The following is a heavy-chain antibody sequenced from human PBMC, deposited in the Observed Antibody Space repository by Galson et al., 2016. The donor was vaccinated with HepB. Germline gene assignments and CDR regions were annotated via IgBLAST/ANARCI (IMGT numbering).Heavy chain of an antibody. CDR1: GDSVSSNSAT. D-gene: IGHD2-15*01. J-gene: IGHJ4*02. Sequence: CAISGDSVSSNSATWNWIRQSPSRGLEWLGRTYYRSAWLDDYAISVKSRISINPDTSKSRFSLHLNSVTPEDTAVYYCARERRYCTGGSCYSFDYWGLGTLVTVSS. CDR3: ARERRYCTGGSCYSFDY. V-gene: IGHV6-1*01. CDR2: TYYRSAWLD.